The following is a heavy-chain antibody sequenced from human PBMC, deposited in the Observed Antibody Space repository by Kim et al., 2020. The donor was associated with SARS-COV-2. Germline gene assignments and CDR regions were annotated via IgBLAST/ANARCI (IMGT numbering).Heavy chain of an antibody. Sequence: SETLSLTCTVSGASVSSSDYLWGWIRQPPGQGLEWIGDIYHTGGTIYNPSLKSRVSISVDTSKNQFSLNLNSVTAADTAMYYCARGPIMTTDYWGQEPWS. J-gene: IGHJ4*01. CDR3: ARGPIMTTDY. D-gene: IGHD3-16*01. CDR2: IYHTGGT. V-gene: IGHV4-61*08. CDR1: GASVSSSDYL.